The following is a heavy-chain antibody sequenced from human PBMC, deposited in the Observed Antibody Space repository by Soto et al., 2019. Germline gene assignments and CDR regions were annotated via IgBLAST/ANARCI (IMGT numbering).Heavy chain of an antibody. CDR2: IYHSGST. D-gene: IGHD3-10*02. J-gene: IGHJ6*02. Sequence: QVQLQESGPGLVKPSGTLSLTCAVSGGSISSSNWWSWVRQPPGKGLEWIGEIYHSGSTNYNPSRKSRVTISVDKSKNQFSQKLSSVTAADTAVYYCASVRGGYYYAMDVWGQGTTVTVSS. CDR1: GGSISSSNW. V-gene: IGHV4-4*02. CDR3: ASVRGGYYYAMDV.